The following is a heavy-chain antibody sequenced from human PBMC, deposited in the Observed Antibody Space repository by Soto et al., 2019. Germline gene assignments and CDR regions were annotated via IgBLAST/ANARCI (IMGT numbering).Heavy chain of an antibody. V-gene: IGHV4-59*11. D-gene: IGHD3-22*01. CDR3: ARDQNSSGYLDY. J-gene: IGHJ4*02. CDR2: IYYSGFT. CDR1: GGSIISHY. Sequence: SETLSLTCTVSGGSIISHYWSWIRQPPGKGLEWIGYIYYSGFTDYNPSLKSRVTISEDTSKNQFSLRLTSVTAADTAVYYCARDQNSSGYLDYWGQGILVTVST.